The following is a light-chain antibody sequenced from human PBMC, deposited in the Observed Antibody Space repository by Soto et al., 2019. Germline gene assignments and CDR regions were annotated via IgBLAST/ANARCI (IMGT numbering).Light chain of an antibody. J-gene: IGLJ1*01. CDR2: DFT. CDR1: TDYVAYYNY. CDR3: CSYAGSYTFYV. Sequence: QSALTHPRSVSWSPGHSFTISCTGTTDYVAYYNYVSWYQQHPVKAPKLIIYDFTKRPSGVPDRFSGSKSGNTASLKISGLRADDEADYYCCSYAGSYTFYVFGTGTKVTVL. V-gene: IGLV2-11*01.